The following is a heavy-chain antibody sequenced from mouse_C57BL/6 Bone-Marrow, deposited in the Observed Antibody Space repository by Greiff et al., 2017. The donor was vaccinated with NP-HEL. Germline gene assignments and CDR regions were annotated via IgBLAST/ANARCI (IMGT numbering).Heavy chain of an antibody. CDR1: GYTFTSYG. D-gene: IGHD1-1*01. CDR3: ARGELLLRPFAY. Sequence: QVQLQQSGAELARPGASVKLSCKASGYTFTSYGISWVKQRTGQGLEWIGEIYPRSGNTYYNEKFKGKATLTADKAYSTAYMELRSLTSEDSAVYFCARGELLLRPFAYWGQGTLVTVSA. CDR2: IYPRSGNT. J-gene: IGHJ3*01. V-gene: IGHV1-81*01.